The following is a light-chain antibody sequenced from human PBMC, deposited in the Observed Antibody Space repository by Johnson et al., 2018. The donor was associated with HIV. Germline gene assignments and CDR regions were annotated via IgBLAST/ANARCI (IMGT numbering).Light chain of an antibody. CDR3: GTWDSSLSADFV. CDR2: EIN. J-gene: IGLJ1*01. V-gene: IGLV1-51*01. CDR1: SSNMGKNY. Sequence: QSVLTQPPSVSAAPGQRVTISCSGSSSNMGKNYVSGYQRLPETAPKLPTYEINKQPSGVPARSPASSSGPSATLGITGLQTGDEADYYCGTWDSSLSADFVFGTGTEVTVL.